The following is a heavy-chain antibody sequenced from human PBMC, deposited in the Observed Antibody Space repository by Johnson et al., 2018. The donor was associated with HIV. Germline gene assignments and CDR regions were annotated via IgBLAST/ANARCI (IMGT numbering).Heavy chain of an antibody. V-gene: IGHV3-20*04. Sequence: VQLVESGGGLIQPGGSLRLSCAASGFTFTSYGMHWVRQAPGKGLEWVSGINWNGGSTGYVDSVKGRFTISRDNAKNSLYLQMNSLRAEDKALYYCARWIVVFTRVPGSDAFDIWGQGTMVTVSS. CDR2: INWNGGST. CDR3: ARWIVVFTRVPGSDAFDI. J-gene: IGHJ3*02. D-gene: IGHD3-22*01. CDR1: GFTFTSYG.